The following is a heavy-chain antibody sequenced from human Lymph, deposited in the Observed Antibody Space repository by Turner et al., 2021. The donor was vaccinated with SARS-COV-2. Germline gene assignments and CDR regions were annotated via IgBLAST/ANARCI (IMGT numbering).Heavy chain of an antibody. J-gene: IGHJ3*02. D-gene: IGHD3-10*01. Sequence: EVQLMESGGGLVQPGGSLRLSCAASGLTVSSNYMSWVRQAPGKGLEWGSVIYSGGSTFYADSVKGRFTISRDNSKNTLYLQMNSLRAEDTAVYYCARDFREGAFDIWGQGTMVTISS. CDR3: ARDFREGAFDI. CDR1: GLTVSSNY. V-gene: IGHV3-66*01. CDR2: IYSGGST.